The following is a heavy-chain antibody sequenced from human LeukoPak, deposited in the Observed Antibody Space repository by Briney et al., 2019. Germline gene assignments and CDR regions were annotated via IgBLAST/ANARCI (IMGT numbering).Heavy chain of an antibody. D-gene: IGHD3-16*02. CDR2: ISYSGSA. Sequence: SETLSLTCTVSGGSISSDSHYWGWIHQPPGKGLEWIGTISYSGSAFYNPSLKSQVTISVDTSNNQFSLILTSVTAADTAVYYCARASSYRPYSFHYWGQGTLVTVSS. J-gene: IGHJ4*02. V-gene: IGHV4-39*01. CDR3: ARASSYRPYSFHY. CDR1: GGSISSDSHY.